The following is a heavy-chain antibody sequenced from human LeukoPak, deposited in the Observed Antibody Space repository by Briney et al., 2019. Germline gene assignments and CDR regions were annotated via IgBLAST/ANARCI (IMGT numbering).Heavy chain of an antibody. V-gene: IGHV1-69*06. CDR2: IIPIFGTA. CDR1: GGTFSSYA. Sequence: ASVKVSCKASGGTFSSYAISWVRQAPGQGLEWMGGIIPIFGTANYAQKFQGRVTITADKSTSTAYMELSRLRSDDTAVYYCARAFAYYYYYMDVWGKGTTVTASS. D-gene: IGHD3-16*01. J-gene: IGHJ6*03. CDR3: ARAFAYYYYYMDV.